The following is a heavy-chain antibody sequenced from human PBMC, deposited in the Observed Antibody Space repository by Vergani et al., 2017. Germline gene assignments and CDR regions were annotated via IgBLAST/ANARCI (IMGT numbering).Heavy chain of an antibody. Sequence: QVQLVPSGAEVKTPGASVKVSCKASGYTFTSYDINWVRQATGQGLEWMGWMNPNSGNTGYAQKFQGRVTMTRNTSISTTYMELSSLRSEDTAVYYCARGLNGFWRLSYYYYMDVWGKGTTVTVSS. CDR3: ARGLNGFWRLSYYYYMDV. CDR2: MNPNSGNT. V-gene: IGHV1-8*01. J-gene: IGHJ6*03. CDR1: GYTFTSYD. D-gene: IGHD3-3*01.